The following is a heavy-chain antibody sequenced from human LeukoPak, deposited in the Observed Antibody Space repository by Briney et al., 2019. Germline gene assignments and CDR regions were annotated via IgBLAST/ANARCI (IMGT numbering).Heavy chain of an antibody. CDR2: IWYDGSNK. Sequence: GGSLRLSCAASGFTFSSYGMHWVRQAPGKGLEWVAVIWYDGSNKYYADSVKGRFTISRDNSKNTLYLQMNSLRAEDTAVYYCARDSYYGSGSYYNFWGQGTLVTVSS. D-gene: IGHD3-10*01. J-gene: IGHJ4*02. V-gene: IGHV3-33*01. CDR3: ARDSYYGSGSYYNF. CDR1: GFTFSSYG.